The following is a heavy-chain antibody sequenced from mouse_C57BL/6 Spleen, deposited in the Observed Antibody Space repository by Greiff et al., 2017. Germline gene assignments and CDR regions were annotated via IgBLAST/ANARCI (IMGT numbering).Heavy chain of an antibody. J-gene: IGHJ2*01. V-gene: IGHV1-53*01. D-gene: IGHD2-4*01. Sequence: QVQLQQPGTELVKPGASVKLSCKASGYTFTSYWMHWVKQRPGQGLEWIGNINPSNGGTNYNEKFKSKATLTVDQSSRTAYMQLSSLTSEDSAVYYCARIYYDYLYYFDYWGQGTTLTVSS. CDR3: ARIYYDYLYYFDY. CDR2: INPSNGGT. CDR1: GYTFTSYW.